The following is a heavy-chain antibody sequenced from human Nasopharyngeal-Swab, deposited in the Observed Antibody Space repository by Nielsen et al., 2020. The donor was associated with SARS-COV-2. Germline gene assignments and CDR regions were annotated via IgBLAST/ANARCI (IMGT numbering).Heavy chain of an antibody. CDR1: GDSISISSYY. CDR2: IYSSGST. Sequence: SETLSLTCTVSGDSISISSYYWGWIRQPPGKGLEGIGSIYSSGSTYYNPYLKSRVTISVDTSKNQLSLKLSSVTAADTAVYYCARLLDYWGQGTLVTVSS. J-gene: IGHJ4*02. V-gene: IGHV4-39*01. CDR3: ARLLDY.